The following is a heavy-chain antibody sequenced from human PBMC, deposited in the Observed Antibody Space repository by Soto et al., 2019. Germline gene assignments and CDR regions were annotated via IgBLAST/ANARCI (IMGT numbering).Heavy chain of an antibody. Sequence: ASVKVSCKASGYTFSSYGMSWVRQAPGLGLEWMGIINPSGGSTSYAQKFLDRVAMTTDTSTSTVYMELSSLRSEDTAVYYCARVLRLLEWYGAFDIWGQGTMVTVSS. V-gene: IGHV1-46*01. CDR3: ARVLRLLEWYGAFDI. CDR2: INPSGGST. D-gene: IGHD3-3*01. J-gene: IGHJ3*02. CDR1: GYTFSSYG.